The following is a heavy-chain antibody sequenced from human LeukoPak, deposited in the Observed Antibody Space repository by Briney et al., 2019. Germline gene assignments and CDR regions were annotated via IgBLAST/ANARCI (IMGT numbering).Heavy chain of an antibody. CDR1: GFTFSTYA. D-gene: IGHD4-17*01. CDR3: ASMTTVTLDDAFDI. Sequence: PGGSLRLSCAASGFTFSTYAMSWVRQAPGKGLEWVSALSPSGGITYYEDSVKGRFTISRDNSKNTLYLQMNSLRAEDTAVYYCASMTTVTLDDAFDIWGQGTMVTVSS. CDR2: LSPSGGIT. J-gene: IGHJ3*02. V-gene: IGHV3-23*01.